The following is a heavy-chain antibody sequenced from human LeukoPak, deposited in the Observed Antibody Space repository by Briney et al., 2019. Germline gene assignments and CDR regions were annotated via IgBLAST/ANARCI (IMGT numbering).Heavy chain of an antibody. V-gene: IGHV3-11*01. Sequence: GGSPRLSSAASGVSFSDYYMSWIRQAPREGREWVSYSSGSSIYYADFVKGQFTISRDNAKNSLYLQMNSLKAEDTAVYYCAREGSRSWYVDYWGQGTLVTVSS. CDR2: SSGSSI. CDR1: GVSFSDYY. CDR3: AREGSRSWYVDY. D-gene: IGHD6-13*01. J-gene: IGHJ4*02.